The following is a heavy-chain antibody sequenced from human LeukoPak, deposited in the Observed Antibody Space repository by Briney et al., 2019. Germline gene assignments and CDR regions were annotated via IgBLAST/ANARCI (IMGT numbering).Heavy chain of an antibody. CDR2: IIPILGIA. V-gene: IGHV1-69*02. CDR3: ARAVYSSSSSYFDY. J-gene: IGHJ4*02. CDR1: AGTFSSYT. Sequence: SVKVSCKASAGTFSSYTISWVRQAPGQGLEWMGRIIPILGIANYAQKFQGRVTITADKSTSTAYMELSSLRSEDTAVYYCARAVYSSSSSYFDYWGQGTLVTVSS. D-gene: IGHD6-6*01.